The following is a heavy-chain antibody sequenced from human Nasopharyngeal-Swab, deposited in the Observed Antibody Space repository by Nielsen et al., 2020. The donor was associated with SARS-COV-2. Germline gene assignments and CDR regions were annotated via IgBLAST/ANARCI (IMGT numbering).Heavy chain of an antibody. Sequence: SETLSLTCAVYGGSFSGYYWSWIRQPPGKGLEWIGEINHSGSTNYNPSLKSRVTISVDTSKNQFSLKLSSVTAADTAVYYCARDKRPTSMDLWGQGTTVTVSS. D-gene: IGHD1-1*01. CDR2: INHSGST. CDR3: ARDKRPTSMDL. V-gene: IGHV4-34*01. CDR1: GGSFSGYY. J-gene: IGHJ6*02.